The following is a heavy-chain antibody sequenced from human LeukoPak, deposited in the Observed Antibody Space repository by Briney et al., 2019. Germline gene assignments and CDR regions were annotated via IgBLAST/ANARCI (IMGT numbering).Heavy chain of an antibody. Sequence: PGGSLRLSCAVSGFTFSTYWMHWVRQAPGKGLVWVSRINSDGISTNYADSVKGRFTISRDNAKNTLYLQMNTLRAEDTAVYYCARGAIAVAGPRRAFDIWGQGTMVTVSS. D-gene: IGHD6-19*01. J-gene: IGHJ3*02. CDR2: INSDGIST. CDR1: GFTFSTYW. V-gene: IGHV3-74*01. CDR3: ARGAIAVAGPRRAFDI.